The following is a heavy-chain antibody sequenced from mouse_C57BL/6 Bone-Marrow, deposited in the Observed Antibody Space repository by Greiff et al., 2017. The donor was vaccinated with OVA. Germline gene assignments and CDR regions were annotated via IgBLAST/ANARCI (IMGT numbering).Heavy chain of an antibody. J-gene: IGHJ4*01. CDR3: AGVGDYDGYYAMDY. D-gene: IGHD2-4*01. Sequence: VQGVESGPGLVQPSQSLSITCTVSGFSLTSYGVHWVRQSPGKGLEWLGVIWSGGSTDYNAAFISRLSISKDNSKSQVFFKMNSLQADDTAIYYCAGVGDYDGYYAMDYWGQGTSVTVSS. V-gene: IGHV2-2*01. CDR2: IWSGGST. CDR1: GFSLTSYG.